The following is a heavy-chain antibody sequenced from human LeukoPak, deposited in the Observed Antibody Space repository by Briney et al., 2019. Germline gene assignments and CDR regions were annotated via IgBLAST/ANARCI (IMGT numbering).Heavy chain of an antibody. V-gene: IGHV3-7*01. CDR1: GFTFSTYW. CDR3: ARDSPGTTFDH. CDR2: IKGDGSEK. J-gene: IGHJ5*02. Sequence: GGSLRLSCAASGFTFSTYWMSWVRQAPGKGLEWVGQIKGDGSEKYYADSVKGRFTISRDNARNLVYLQMNSLRAEDTAVYYCARDSPGTTFDHWGQGTLVTVSS. D-gene: IGHD1-7*01.